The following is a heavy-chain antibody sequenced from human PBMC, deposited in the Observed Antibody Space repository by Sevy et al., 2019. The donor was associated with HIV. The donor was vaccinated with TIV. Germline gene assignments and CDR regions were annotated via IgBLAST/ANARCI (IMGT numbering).Heavy chain of an antibody. Sequence: GGSLRLSCAASGFTFSSYGMHWVRQAPGKGLEWVAVIWYDGSNKYYADSVKGRFTISRDNSKNRLYLQMNSLRAEDTAVYYCARDYYDSSGYYSSYYYYYYMDVWGKGTTVTVSS. V-gene: IGHV3-33*01. CDR2: IWYDGSNK. CDR1: GFTFSSYG. D-gene: IGHD3-22*01. CDR3: ARDYYDSSGYYSSYYYYYYMDV. J-gene: IGHJ6*03.